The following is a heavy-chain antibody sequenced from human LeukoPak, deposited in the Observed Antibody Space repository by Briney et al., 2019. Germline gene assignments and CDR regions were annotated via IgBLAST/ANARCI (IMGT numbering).Heavy chain of an antibody. J-gene: IGHJ5*02. CDR1: GYTFTSYA. V-gene: IGHV7-4-1*02. CDR3: ARDRGDAYSSGWYGWFDP. Sequence: ASVKVSCKASGYTFTSYAMNWVRQAPGQGLEWMGWINTNTGNPTYAQGFTGRFVFSLDTSVSTAYLQISSLKAEDTAVYYRARDRGDAYSSGWYGWFDPWGQGTLVTVSS. D-gene: IGHD6-19*01. CDR2: INTNTGNP.